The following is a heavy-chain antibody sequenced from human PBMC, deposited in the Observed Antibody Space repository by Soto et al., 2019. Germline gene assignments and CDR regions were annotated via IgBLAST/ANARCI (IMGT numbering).Heavy chain of an antibody. V-gene: IGHV3-33*06. CDR1: GFTFSSSG. CDR3: AKSITPRPNYFDY. D-gene: IGHD3-10*01. Sequence: QVQLVESGGGVVQPGRSLRLSCAASGFTFSSSGMHWVRQAPGKGLEWVAVIWYDGTNKYYADSVKGRFTISRDNSKNTLYLQMNSLRAEDTAVYYCAKSITPRPNYFDYWGQGTLVTVSS. CDR2: IWYDGTNK. J-gene: IGHJ4*02.